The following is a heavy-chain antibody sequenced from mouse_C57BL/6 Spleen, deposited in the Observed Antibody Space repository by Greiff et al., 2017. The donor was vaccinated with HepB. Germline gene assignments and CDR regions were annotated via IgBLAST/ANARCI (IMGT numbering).Heavy chain of an antibody. CDR3: ARAYYGSSYDY. D-gene: IGHD1-1*01. J-gene: IGHJ2*01. Sequence: QVQLQQPGAELVMPGASVKLSCKASGYTFTSYWMHWVKQRPGQGLEWIGEIDPSDSYTNYNQKIKGKSTLTVDKSSSTAYMQLSSLTSEDSAVYYCARAYYGSSYDYWGQGTTLTVSS. CDR2: IDPSDSYT. CDR1: GYTFTSYW. V-gene: IGHV1-69*01.